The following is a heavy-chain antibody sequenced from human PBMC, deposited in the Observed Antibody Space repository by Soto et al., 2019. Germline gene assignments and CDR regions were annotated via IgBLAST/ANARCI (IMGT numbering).Heavy chain of an antibody. V-gene: IGHV3-33*01. CDR1: GFTFSSYG. J-gene: IGHJ6*02. Sequence: SLRLSCAASGFTFSSYGMHWVRQAPGKGLEWVAVIWYDGSNKYYADSVKGRFTISRDNSKNTLYLQMNSLRAEDTAVYYCARVRTDSSSWYQSTHYYYYYGMDVWGQGTTVTVSS. D-gene: IGHD6-13*01. CDR3: ARVRTDSSSWYQSTHYYYYYGMDV. CDR2: IWYDGSNK.